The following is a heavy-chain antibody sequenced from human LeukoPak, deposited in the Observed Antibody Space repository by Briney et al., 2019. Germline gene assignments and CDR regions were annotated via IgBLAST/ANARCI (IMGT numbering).Heavy chain of an antibody. J-gene: IGHJ4*02. CDR1: GGSFSGYY. V-gene: IGHV4-34*01. CDR3: ARVDSGYDQRPDY. D-gene: IGHD5-12*01. CDR2: INHSGST. Sequence: PSETLSLTCAVYGGSFSGYYWSWIRQRPGRGLEGIGEINHSGSTNYNPSLKSRVTISVDTSKNQFSLKLSSVTAADTAVYYCARVDSGYDQRPDYWGQGTLVTVSS.